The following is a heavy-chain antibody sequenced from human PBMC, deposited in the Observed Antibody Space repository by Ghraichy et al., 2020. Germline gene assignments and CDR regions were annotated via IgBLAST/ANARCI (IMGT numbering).Heavy chain of an antibody. CDR2: INHRRSA. CDR3: ARVDDY. J-gene: IGHJ4*02. V-gene: IGHV4-34*01. Sequence: SETLSLTCAVYAGNFSGHYWRWLIRSLGKGLEWIGEINHRRSANYNPDLKNRITLSVDQPKNQFSLKMSSVTAADTAVYYCARVDDYWGQGTLVTVFS. CDR1: AGNFSGHY.